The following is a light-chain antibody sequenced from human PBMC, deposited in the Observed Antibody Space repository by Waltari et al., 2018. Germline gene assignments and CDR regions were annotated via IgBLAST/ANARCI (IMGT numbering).Light chain of an antibody. CDR1: QSNVGDNV. J-gene: IGLJ3*02. V-gene: IGLV1-44*01. Sequence: QSVLTQPPSASGTPGQRVTISCSGSQSNVGDNVVNCYHQVPGMAPKLVIYRNDQRPSGVPDRFTASKSGTSASLAISGLQSEDEGDYYCATWDDSPTGRWVFGGGTRVTVL. CDR3: ATWDDSPTGRWV. CDR2: RND.